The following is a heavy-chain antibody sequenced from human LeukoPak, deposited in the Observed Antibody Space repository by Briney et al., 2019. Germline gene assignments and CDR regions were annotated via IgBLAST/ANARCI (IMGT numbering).Heavy chain of an antibody. V-gene: IGHV3-21*01. J-gene: IGHJ5*02. D-gene: IGHD6-19*01. CDR1: GFTFSSYS. Sequence: AGGSLRLSCAASGFTFSSYSMNWVRQAPGKGLEWVSSISSSSSYIYYADSVKGRFTISRDNAKNSLYLQMNSLRAEDTAVYYCATPGRRYSSGWYNWFDPWGQGTLVTVS. CDR3: ATPGRRYSSGWYNWFDP. CDR2: ISSSSSYI.